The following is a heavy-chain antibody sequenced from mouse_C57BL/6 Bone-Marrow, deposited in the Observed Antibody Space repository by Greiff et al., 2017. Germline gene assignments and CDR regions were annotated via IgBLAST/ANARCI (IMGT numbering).Heavy chain of an antibody. CDR3: AREGGYDYDVTWFAY. J-gene: IGHJ3*01. Sequence: QVQLQQPGAELVMPGASVKLSCKASGYTFPSYWMHWVKQRPGQGLEWIGEIDPSDSYTNYNQKFKGKSTLTVDKSSSTAYMQLSSLTSEDSAVYYCAREGGYDYDVTWFAYWGQGTLVTVSA. CDR1: GYTFPSYW. CDR2: IDPSDSYT. D-gene: IGHD2-4*01. V-gene: IGHV1-69*01.